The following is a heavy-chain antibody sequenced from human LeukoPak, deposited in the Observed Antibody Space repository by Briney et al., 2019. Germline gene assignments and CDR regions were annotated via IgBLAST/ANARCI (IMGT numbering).Heavy chain of an antibody. D-gene: IGHD4-17*01. CDR3: AVHDYGDYVHY. J-gene: IGHJ4*02. Sequence: SVKVSCKASGYTFTGYYMHWVRQAPGQGLEWMGGIIPIFGTANYAQKFQGRVTITADESTSTAYMELSSLRSEDTAVYYCAVHDYGDYVHYWGQGTLVTVSS. V-gene: IGHV1-69*13. CDR1: GYTFTGYY. CDR2: IIPIFGTA.